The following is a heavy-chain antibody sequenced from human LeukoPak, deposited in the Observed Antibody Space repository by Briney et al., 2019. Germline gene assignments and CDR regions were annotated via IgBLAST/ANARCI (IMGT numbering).Heavy chain of an antibody. CDR2: IYYSGRT. Sequence: SETLSLTCTVSGGSISSGDYYWSWIRQPPGKGLEWIGYIYYSGRTYYTPSLRGRVTISVDTSKNQFSLNLSSVTAADTAVYYCARGYSLDYWGQGTLATVSS. D-gene: IGHD5-18*01. CDR1: GGSISSGDYY. J-gene: IGHJ4*02. V-gene: IGHV4-30-4*01. CDR3: ARGYSLDY.